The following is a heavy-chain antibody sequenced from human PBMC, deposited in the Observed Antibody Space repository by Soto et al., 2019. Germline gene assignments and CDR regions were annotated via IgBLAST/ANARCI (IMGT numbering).Heavy chain of an antibody. V-gene: IGHV3-11*05. Sequence: PGGSLRLSCAASGFTFSDYYMSWIRQAPGKGLEWVSYISSSSSYTNYADSVKGRFTISRDNAKNSLYLQMNSLRAEDTAVYYCAREGEAAAGTIDYWGQGTLVTVSS. D-gene: IGHD6-13*01. CDR2: ISSSSSYT. CDR3: AREGEAAAGTIDY. J-gene: IGHJ4*02. CDR1: GFTFSDYY.